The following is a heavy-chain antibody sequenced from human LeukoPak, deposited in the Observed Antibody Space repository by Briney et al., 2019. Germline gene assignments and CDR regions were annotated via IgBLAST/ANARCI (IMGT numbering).Heavy chain of an antibody. CDR1: GYTFNGYY. J-gene: IGHJ5*02. CDR3: ARAFALGGAMVTSYWFDP. Sequence: ASVKVSCKASGYTFNGYYMHWVRQAPGQGLEWMGWINPNSGGTNYAQKFQGRVTMTRDTSISTAYMELSRLRSDDTAVYYCARAFALGGAMVTSYWFDPWGQGTLATVSS. CDR2: INPNSGGT. V-gene: IGHV1-2*02. D-gene: IGHD5-18*01.